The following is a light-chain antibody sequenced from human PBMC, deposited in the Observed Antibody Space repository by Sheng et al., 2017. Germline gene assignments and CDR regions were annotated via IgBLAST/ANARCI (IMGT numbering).Light chain of an antibody. CDR1: NSNIGSYNL. CDR2: EGI. Sequence: QSALTQPASVSGSPGQSITISCTGTNSNIGSYNLISWYQQHPGKVPKLIIYEGIKRPLGVSSRFSGSRSGKTASLTISGLQAEDEADYFCCSYAGGGTYVFGPGTKVTVL. J-gene: IGLJ1*01. CDR3: CSYAGGGTYV. V-gene: IGLV2-23*01.